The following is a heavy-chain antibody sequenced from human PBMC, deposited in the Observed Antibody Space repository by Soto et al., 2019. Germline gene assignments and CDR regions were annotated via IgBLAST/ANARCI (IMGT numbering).Heavy chain of an antibody. CDR3: ARAYYDAFDV. Sequence: GGSLRLSCAASGFTFSDYYMTWIRQAPGKGLEYISYITSSGGGIYYADSVKGRFTISRDNAKNSLYLQMSTLRAEDTAVYYCARAYYDAFDVWGQGTLVTVS. CDR1: GFTFSDYY. CDR2: ITSSGGGI. J-gene: IGHJ3*01. V-gene: IGHV3-11*01. D-gene: IGHD2-8*01.